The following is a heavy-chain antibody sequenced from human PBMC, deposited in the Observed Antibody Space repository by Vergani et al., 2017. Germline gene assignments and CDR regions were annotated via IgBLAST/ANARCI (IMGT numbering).Heavy chain of an antibody. V-gene: IGHV1-24*01. CDR2: FDPEDGET. CDR3: ATALLVGATLYNLDY. D-gene: IGHD1-26*01. Sequence: QVQLVQSGAEVKKPGASVKVSCKVSGYTLTELSMHWVRQAPGKGLEWMGGFDPEDGETIYAQKFQGRVTMTEETSTDTAYMELSSLRSEDTAVYYCATALLVGATLYNLDYWGQGTLVTVSS. CDR1: GYTLTELS. J-gene: IGHJ4*02.